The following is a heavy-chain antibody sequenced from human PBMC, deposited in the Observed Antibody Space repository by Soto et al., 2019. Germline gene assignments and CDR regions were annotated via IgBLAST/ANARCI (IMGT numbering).Heavy chain of an antibody. CDR1: GGTFSSYA. CDR3: ASTRPAVSIAARINFDY. CDR2: IIPIFGTA. V-gene: IGHV1-69*14. J-gene: IGHJ4*02. D-gene: IGHD6-6*01. Sequence: QVQLVQSGAEVKKPGSSVKVSCKASGGTFSSYAISWVRQAPGQGLEWMGGIIPIFGTANYAQKFQGRVTITADKSTSTAYMELSSLRSEDTAVYYCASTRPAVSIAARINFDYWGQGTLVTVSS.